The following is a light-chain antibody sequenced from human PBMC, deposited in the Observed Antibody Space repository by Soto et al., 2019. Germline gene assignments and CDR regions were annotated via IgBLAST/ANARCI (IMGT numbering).Light chain of an antibody. J-gene: IGLJ1*01. CDR1: SSNIGAGYD. CDR3: QSYDSSLSGYV. CDR2: GNS. Sequence: QSVLTQPPSVSGAPGQRVTISCTGSSSNIGAGYDVHWYQQLPGTAPKLLIYGNSNRPSGVPDRFSGSKSGTSASLAITGLRAEDEADYYCQSYDSSLSGYVSGRGTKVTVL. V-gene: IGLV1-40*01.